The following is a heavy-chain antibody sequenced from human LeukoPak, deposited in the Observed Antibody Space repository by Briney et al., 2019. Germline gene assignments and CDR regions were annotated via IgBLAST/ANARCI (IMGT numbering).Heavy chain of an antibody. CDR1: GFTFSSYW. CDR2: INSDGSST. Sequence: PGGSLRLSCAASGFTFSSYWMHWVRQAPGKGLVWVSRINSDGSSTSYADSVKGRFTISRDNSKNTLYLQMNSLRAEDTAVYYCARNSVGGDLYFDYWGQGTLVTVSS. V-gene: IGHV3-74*01. J-gene: IGHJ4*02. CDR3: ARNSVGGDLYFDY. D-gene: IGHD4-17*01.